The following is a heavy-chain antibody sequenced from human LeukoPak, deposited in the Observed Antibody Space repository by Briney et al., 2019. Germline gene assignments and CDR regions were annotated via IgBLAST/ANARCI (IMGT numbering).Heavy chain of an antibody. CDR1: GYSISSGYY. V-gene: IGHV4-38-2*02. J-gene: IGHJ4*02. CDR2: INHSGST. Sequence: SETLSLTCTVSGYSISSGYYWSWIRQPPGKGLEWIGEINHSGSTNYNPSLKSRVTISVDTSKNQFSLKLSSVTAADTAVYYCATGGNYDSRGDYFDYWGQGTLVTVSS. CDR3: ATGGNYDSRGDYFDY. D-gene: IGHD3-22*01.